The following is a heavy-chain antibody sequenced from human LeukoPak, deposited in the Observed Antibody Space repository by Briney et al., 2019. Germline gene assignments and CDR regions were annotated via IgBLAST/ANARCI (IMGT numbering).Heavy chain of an antibody. Sequence: GASVKVSCKASGGTFSSYAISWMRQAPGQGLEWMGGIIPIFGTANYAQKFQGRVTITTDESTSTAYMELSSLRSEDTAVYYCARDLGSYGFEYNWFDPWGQGTLVTVSS. CDR1: GGTFSSYA. CDR3: ARDLGSYGFEYNWFDP. CDR2: IIPIFGTA. D-gene: IGHD5-18*01. V-gene: IGHV1-69*05. J-gene: IGHJ5*02.